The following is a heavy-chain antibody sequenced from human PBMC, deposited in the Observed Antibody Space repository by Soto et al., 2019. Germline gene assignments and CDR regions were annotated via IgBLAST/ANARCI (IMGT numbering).Heavy chain of an antibody. Sequence: ASVKVSCKASGYTFTGYGISWVRQAPGQGLEWMGWISAYNGNTNYAQRLQGRVTMTTDTYTSTAYMELRSLRSDDTAMYYCARHGVGDILTGQPDYWGQGTLVTVSS. V-gene: IGHV1-18*01. CDR1: GYTFTGYG. D-gene: IGHD3-9*01. CDR2: ISAYNGNT. CDR3: ARHGVGDILTGQPDY. J-gene: IGHJ4*02.